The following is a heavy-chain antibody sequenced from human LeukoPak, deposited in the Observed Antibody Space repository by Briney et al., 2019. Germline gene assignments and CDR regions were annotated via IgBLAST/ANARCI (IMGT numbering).Heavy chain of an antibody. CDR1: GFTFSSYA. J-gene: IGHJ4*02. CDR3: AKDTARGYTYGPAY. Sequence: PGGSLRLSCAASGFTFSSYAMSWVRQAPGKGLEWVSGISGSGGSTYYADSVKGRFTISRDNSKNTVFLQMNSLRAEDTAVYYCAKDTARGYTYGPAYWRQGTLLTVSS. V-gene: IGHV3-23*01. D-gene: IGHD5-18*01. CDR2: ISGSGGST.